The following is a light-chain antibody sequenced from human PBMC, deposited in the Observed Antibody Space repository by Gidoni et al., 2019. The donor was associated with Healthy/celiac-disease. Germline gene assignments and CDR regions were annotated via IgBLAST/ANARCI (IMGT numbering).Light chain of an antibody. CDR2: DAS. CDR1: QSVSSY. J-gene: IGKJ4*01. CDR3: LQRSNWPPT. Sequence: EIVLTQSPATLSLSPGERATLSCRASQSVSSYLAWYQQKPGQAPRLLIYDASNRATGIPARFSGSGSGTDFTLTISSLEPEDFAVYYCLQRSNWPPTFXGXTKVEIK. V-gene: IGKV3-11*01.